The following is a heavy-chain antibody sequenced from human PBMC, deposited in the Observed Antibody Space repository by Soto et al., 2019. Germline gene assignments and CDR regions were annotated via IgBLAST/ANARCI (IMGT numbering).Heavy chain of an antibody. CDR1: GFTFSSYW. Sequence: EVQLVESGGGLVQPGGSLRLSCAASGFTFSSYWMHWVRQAPGKVPMWVSRIKSAGSGTYYADSVKGRLTSSRDNAKNTLYLEMNSLRAEDTAVYFCVRGDGDYYDGNGYLGRHWGQGTLVTVSS. CDR3: VRGDGDYYDGNGYLGRH. V-gene: IGHV3-74*01. CDR2: IKSAGSGT. J-gene: IGHJ4*02. D-gene: IGHD3-22*01.